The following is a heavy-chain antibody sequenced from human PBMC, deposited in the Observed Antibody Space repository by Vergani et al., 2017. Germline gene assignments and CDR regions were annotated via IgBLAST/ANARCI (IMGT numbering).Heavy chain of an antibody. CDR3: ARVPYGGQPVE. J-gene: IGHJ4*02. V-gene: IGHV3-48*01. CDR1: GFTFSSYS. Sequence: EVQLVESGGGLVQPGGSLRLSCAASGFTFSSYSMNWVRQAPGKGLEWVSYISSSSSTIYYADSVKGRFTISRDNAKNSLYLQMNSLRAEDTAVYYCARVPYGGQPVEWGQGTLVTVSS. D-gene: IGHD4-23*01. CDR2: ISSSSSTI.